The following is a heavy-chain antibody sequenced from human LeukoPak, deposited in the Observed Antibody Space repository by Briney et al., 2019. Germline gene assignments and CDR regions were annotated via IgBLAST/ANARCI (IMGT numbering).Heavy chain of an antibody. V-gene: IGHV4-38-2*02. CDR1: GYSISSGYY. CDR3: ARGIYDSSGYYGTIEWFDP. J-gene: IGHJ5*02. Sequence: SETLSLTCTVSGYSISSGYYWGWIRQPPGKGLEWIGSIYHSGSTYYNPSLKSRVTISVDTSKNQFSLKLSSVTAADTAVYYCARGIYDSSGYYGTIEWFDPWGQGTLVTVSS. D-gene: IGHD3-22*01. CDR2: IYHSGST.